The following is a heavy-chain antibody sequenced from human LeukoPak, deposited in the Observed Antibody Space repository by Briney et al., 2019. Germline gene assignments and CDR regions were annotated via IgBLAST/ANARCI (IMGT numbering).Heavy chain of an antibody. Sequence: GGTLRLSCAASGFTFNSYAMSWVRQAPGKGLEWVSAISGSGGSTYSADSVKGRFTISRDNSKNTLYLQLNSLGAEDTAVYYCAKDQSVAGTHAFDIWGQGTMVTVSS. CDR2: ISGSGGST. D-gene: IGHD6-19*01. CDR1: GFTFNSYA. V-gene: IGHV3-23*01. CDR3: AKDQSVAGTHAFDI. J-gene: IGHJ3*02.